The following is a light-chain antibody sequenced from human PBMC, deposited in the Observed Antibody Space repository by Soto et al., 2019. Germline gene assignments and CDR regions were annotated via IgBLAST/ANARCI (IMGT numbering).Light chain of an antibody. J-gene: IGLJ2*01. CDR3: QVWDRSSDHRGV. V-gene: IGLV3-21*02. CDR2: DDS. Sequence: SYELTQPPSVSVAPGQTARITCGGNNIGSESVHWYQKKPGQAPVLVVYDDSDRPSGIPARFSGSNSGNTATLTISRVEAGDEADYYCQVWDRSSDHRGVFGGGTKLTVL. CDR1: NIGSES.